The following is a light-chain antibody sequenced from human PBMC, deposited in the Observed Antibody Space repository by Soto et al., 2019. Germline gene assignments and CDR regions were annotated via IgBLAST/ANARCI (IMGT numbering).Light chain of an antibody. Sequence: QSVLTQSPSASASLGASVKLTCTLSSGHSSYAIAWHQQQPEKGPRYLMKLNSDGSHSKGDGIPDRFSGSSSGAERYLTISSVQSEDEADYYCQTWGTGIKVFGTGTKLTVL. J-gene: IGLJ1*01. V-gene: IGLV4-69*01. CDR1: SGHSSYA. CDR3: QTWGTGIKV. CDR2: LNSDGSH.